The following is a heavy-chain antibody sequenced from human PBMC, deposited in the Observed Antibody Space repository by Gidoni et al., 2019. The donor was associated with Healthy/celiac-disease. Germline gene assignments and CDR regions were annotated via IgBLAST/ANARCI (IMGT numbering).Heavy chain of an antibody. Sequence: QVQLQESGPGLVKPSQTLSLTCTVPGGSISSGGYYWSWIRQHPGKGLEWIGYIYYSGSTYYNPSLKSRVTISVDTSKNQFSLKLSSVTAADTAVYYCARESYYDSSGYYYGGWFDPWGQGTLVTVSS. D-gene: IGHD3-22*01. J-gene: IGHJ5*02. V-gene: IGHV4-31*03. CDR1: GGSISSGGYY. CDR3: ARESYYDSSGYYYGGWFDP. CDR2: IYYSGST.